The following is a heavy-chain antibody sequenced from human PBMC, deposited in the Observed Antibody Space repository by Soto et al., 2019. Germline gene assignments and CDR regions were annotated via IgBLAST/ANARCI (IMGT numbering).Heavy chain of an antibody. CDR2: ISAYNGNT. J-gene: IGHJ4*02. V-gene: IGHV1-18*01. CDR1: GCTFTSYG. CDR3: ARDLMSGYDSSGYYFDY. Sequence: ASVKVSCKASGCTFTSYGISWVRQAPGQGLEWMGWISAYNGNTNYAQKLQGRVTMTTDTSTSTAYMELRSLRSDDTAVYYCARDLMSGYDSSGYYFDYWGQGTLVTVSS. D-gene: IGHD3-22*01.